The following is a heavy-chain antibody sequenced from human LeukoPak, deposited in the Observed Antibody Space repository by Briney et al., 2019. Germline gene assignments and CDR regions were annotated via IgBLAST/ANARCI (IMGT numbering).Heavy chain of an antibody. CDR3: AKILSGTYSFDL. D-gene: IGHD1-26*01. CDR2: ISGNSVTI. CDR1: GSTFSTYP. Sequence: PGESLTLSCTASGSTFSTYPMTWVRQAPGQGLEWVSAISGNSVTIYYADSVKGQFTISRDNSKNTLYLQMYSLRAEDTAVYYCAKILSGTYSFDLWGQGTLVTVSS. V-gene: IGHV3-23*01. J-gene: IGHJ4*02.